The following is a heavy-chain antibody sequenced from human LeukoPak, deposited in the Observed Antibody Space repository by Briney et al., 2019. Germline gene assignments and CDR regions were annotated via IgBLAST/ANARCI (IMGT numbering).Heavy chain of an antibody. CDR3: ARLRGRYYYDSSGYSY. CDR1: GYTFTSYG. CDR2: ISAYNGNT. Sequence: ASVKVSCKASGYTFTSYGISWVRQAPGQGLEWMGWISAYNGNTNYAQKLQGRVTMTTDTSTSTAYMELRSLRSDDTAVYYCARLRGRYYYDSSGYSYWGQGTLVTVSS. J-gene: IGHJ4*02. V-gene: IGHV1-18*01. D-gene: IGHD3-22*01.